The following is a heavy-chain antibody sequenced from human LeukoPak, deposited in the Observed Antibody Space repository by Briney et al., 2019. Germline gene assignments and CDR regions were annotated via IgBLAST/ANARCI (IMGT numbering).Heavy chain of an antibody. D-gene: IGHD3-22*01. CDR3: ARGYYDSSGYQGIRFDP. V-gene: IGHV1-69*05. Sequence: AVKVSCKASGGTFSSYAISWVGQAPGQGLEWMGGIIPIFGTANYAQKFQVRVTITTDESTSTAYMELSSLRSEDTAVYYCARGYYDSSGYQGIRFDPWGQGTLVTVSS. CDR2: IIPIFGTA. CDR1: GGTFSSYA. J-gene: IGHJ5*02.